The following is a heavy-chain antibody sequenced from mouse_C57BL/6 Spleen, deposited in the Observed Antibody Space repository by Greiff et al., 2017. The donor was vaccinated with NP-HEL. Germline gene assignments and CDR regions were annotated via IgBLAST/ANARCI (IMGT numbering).Heavy chain of an antibody. CDR3: AGGSSRYFDV. Sequence: QVQLQQPGAELVKPGASVKMSCKASGYTFTSYWITWVKQRPGQGLEWIGDIYPGSGSTNYNEKFKSKATLTVDTASSTAYMQLSSLTSEDSAVYYCAGGSSRYFDVWGTGTTVTVSS. J-gene: IGHJ1*03. D-gene: IGHD1-1*01. V-gene: IGHV1-55*01. CDR2: IYPGSGST. CDR1: GYTFTSYW.